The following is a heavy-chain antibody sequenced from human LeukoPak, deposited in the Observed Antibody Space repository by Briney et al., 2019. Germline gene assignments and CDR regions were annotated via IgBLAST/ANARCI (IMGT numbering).Heavy chain of an antibody. Sequence: PSETLSLTCSVSGGSINDYYWSWIRQPAGKGLEWIGRVYSSGAANYNPSLKSRVTLSVDPSKNQISLRLTSVTAADTAVYFCARDGRLLRFQECVNWFDPWGQGTLVAVSS. V-gene: IGHV4-4*07. CDR3: ARDGRLLRFQECVNWFDP. CDR2: VYSSGAA. D-gene: IGHD3-3*01. CDR1: GGSINDYY. J-gene: IGHJ5*02.